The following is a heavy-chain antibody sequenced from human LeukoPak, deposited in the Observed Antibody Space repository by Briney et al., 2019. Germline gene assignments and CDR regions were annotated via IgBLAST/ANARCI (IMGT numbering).Heavy chain of an antibody. CDR2: IYYSGST. V-gene: IGHV4-59*01. CDR1: GGSISSYY. J-gene: IGHJ5*02. D-gene: IGHD5-12*01. CDR3: ARVDSGYDFRWFDP. Sequence: PSETLSLTCTVSGGSISSYYWSWIRQPPGKGLEWIGYIYYSGSTNYNPSLRSRVTIPVDTSKNQFSLKLSSVTAADTAVYYCARVDSGYDFRWFDPWGQGTLVTVSS.